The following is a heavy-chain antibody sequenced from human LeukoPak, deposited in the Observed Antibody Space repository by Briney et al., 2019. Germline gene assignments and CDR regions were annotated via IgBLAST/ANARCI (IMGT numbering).Heavy chain of an antibody. CDR3: ARGGRWLVQPVDY. J-gene: IGHJ4*02. Sequence: GASVKVSCKASGYTFTSYAMHWVRQALGQRLEWMGWINAGNGNTKYSQKFQGRVTITRDTSASTAYMELSSLRSEDTAVYYCARGGRWLVQPVDYWGQGTLVTVPS. D-gene: IGHD6-19*01. CDR1: GYTFTSYA. V-gene: IGHV1-3*01. CDR2: INAGNGNT.